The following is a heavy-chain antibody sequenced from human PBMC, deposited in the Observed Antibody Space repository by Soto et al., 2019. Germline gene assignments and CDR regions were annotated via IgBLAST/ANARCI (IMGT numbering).Heavy chain of an antibody. Sequence: QLQLQESGPGLLRPSETLSLTCTVSGGSISSSSYYWGWIRQPPGKGLEWIGSIYYSGSTYYNPSLKSRVTISVDTSKNQFSLKLSSVTAADTAVYYCASPKLAFYNWFDPWGQGNLVTVSA. J-gene: IGHJ5*02. CDR3: ASPKLAFYNWFDP. V-gene: IGHV4-39*01. CDR1: GGSISSSSYY. CDR2: IYYSGST. D-gene: IGHD3-3*02.